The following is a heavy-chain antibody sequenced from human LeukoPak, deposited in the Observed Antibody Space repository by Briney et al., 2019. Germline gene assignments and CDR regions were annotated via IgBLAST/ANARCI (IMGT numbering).Heavy chain of an antibody. J-gene: IGHJ6*03. CDR1: GGSISSSSYY. CDR3: ARQETGMVLRYYYYYMDV. Sequence: PSETLSLTCTVSGGSISSSSYYWGWIRQPPGKGLEWIGSIYYSGSTYYNPSLKSRVTISVDTSKNQFSLKLSSVTAADTAVYYCARQETGMVLRYYYYYMDVWGKRTTVTVSS. D-gene: IGHD5-18*01. V-gene: IGHV4-39*01. CDR2: IYYSGST.